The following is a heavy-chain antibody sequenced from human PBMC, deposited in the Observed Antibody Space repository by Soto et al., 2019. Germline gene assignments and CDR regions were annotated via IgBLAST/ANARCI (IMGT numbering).Heavy chain of an antibody. Sequence: QVQLQESGPGLVKPSQTLSLTCTVSGGSISSDGYYWSWIRQHPGKGLEWIGYIFYSGSTYYNPSLQSRVAISVDTSKNQFSLKLSSVTAADTAVYYCARAPGDYFDCWGQGTLVTVSS. V-gene: IGHV4-31*03. J-gene: IGHJ4*02. CDR1: GGSISSDGYY. CDR2: IFYSGST. CDR3: ARAPGDYFDC.